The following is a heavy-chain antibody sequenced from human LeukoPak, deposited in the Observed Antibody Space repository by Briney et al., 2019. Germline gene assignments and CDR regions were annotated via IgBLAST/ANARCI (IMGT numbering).Heavy chain of an antibody. V-gene: IGHV1-2*02. Sequence: ASVKVSCKASGFTFTGHYFHWVRQAPGQGLEWIGWIHPHSGDTGYAQMFQGRVSMTRDTSVSTAYMELSSLRSDDTAVYYCAREDCTSGSCYQNFDFWGQGTLVTVSS. CDR2: IHPHSGDT. D-gene: IGHD2-15*01. CDR3: AREDCTSGSCYQNFDF. J-gene: IGHJ4*02. CDR1: GFTFTGHY.